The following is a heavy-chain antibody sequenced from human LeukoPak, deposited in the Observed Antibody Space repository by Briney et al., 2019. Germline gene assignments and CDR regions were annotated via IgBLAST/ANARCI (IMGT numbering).Heavy chain of an antibody. V-gene: IGHV3-48*01. CDR2: ISSSSSTI. Sequence: GGSLRLSCAASGFTFSSYNMNWVRQAPGKGLEWVSYISSSSSTIYYADSVKGRFTISRDNSKNTLYLQMNSLRAEDTAVYYCARDRGDYYDSSGYFDYWGQGTLVTVSS. J-gene: IGHJ4*02. CDR3: ARDRGDYYDSSGYFDY. CDR1: GFTFSSYN. D-gene: IGHD3-22*01.